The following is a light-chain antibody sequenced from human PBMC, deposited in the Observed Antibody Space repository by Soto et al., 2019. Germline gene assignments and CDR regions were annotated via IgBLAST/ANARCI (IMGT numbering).Light chain of an antibody. CDR3: QQSYSTPFA. V-gene: IGKV1-39*01. CDR2: AAF. Sequence: DIEMTQSPSSLSVSVGDRVTITCRASQSINTYLNWYQQKPGKAPKLLIYAAFSLQSGVPSRFSGSGSGTEFSLTISSLQPEDFATYYCQQSYSTPFAFGQGTNLEIK. CDR1: QSINTY. J-gene: IGKJ2*01.